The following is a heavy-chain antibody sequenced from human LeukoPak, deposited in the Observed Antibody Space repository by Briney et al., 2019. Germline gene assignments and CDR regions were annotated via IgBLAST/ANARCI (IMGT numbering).Heavy chain of an antibody. J-gene: IGHJ4*02. CDR3: ARGPVGATTGYYFDY. Sequence: ASVKVSCKASGYTFTGYYMHWVRQAPGQGLEWMGRINPNSGGTNYAQKFRGRVTMTRDTSISTAYMELSRLRSDDTAVYYCARGPVGATTGYYFDYWGQGTLVTVSS. CDR2: INPNSGGT. CDR1: GYTFTGYY. D-gene: IGHD1-26*01. V-gene: IGHV1-2*06.